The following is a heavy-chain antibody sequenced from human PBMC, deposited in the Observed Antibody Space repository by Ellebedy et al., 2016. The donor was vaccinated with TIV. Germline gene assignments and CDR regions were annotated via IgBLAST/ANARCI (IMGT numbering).Heavy chain of an antibody. CDR1: GFTFSSYA. D-gene: IGHD5-18*01. V-gene: IGHV3-23*01. Sequence: PGGSLRLSCAASGFTFSSYAMSWVRPAPGKGLEWVSGFSDSTYYADSVKGRFTISRDNSKSMVHLQMNSLRPEDTAVYYCAKDRTSGDGYWVFDQWGQGTLVTVSS. CDR2: FSDST. CDR3: AKDRTSGDGYWVFDQ. J-gene: IGHJ4*02.